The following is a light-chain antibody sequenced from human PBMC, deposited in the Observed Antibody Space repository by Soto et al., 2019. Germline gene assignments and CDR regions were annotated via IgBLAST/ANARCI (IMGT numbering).Light chain of an antibody. J-gene: IGLJ1*01. V-gene: IGLV2-14*01. CDR3: SSYTSSSTYV. CDR2: DVS. CDR1: SSDVGGYNY. Sequence: QSLLTKPASVYGSPGQSSAISCTGTSSDVGGYNYVSWYQQHPGKAPKLMVYDVSNRPSGVSNRFSGSKSGNTASLTISGLQAEDEADYYCSSYTSSSTYVFGTGTKVTVL.